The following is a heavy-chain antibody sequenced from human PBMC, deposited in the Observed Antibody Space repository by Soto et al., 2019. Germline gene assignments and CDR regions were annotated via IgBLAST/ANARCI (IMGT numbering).Heavy chain of an antibody. CDR3: AKQGTSSCYSGSDY. V-gene: IGHV3-23*01. CDR1: GFTFSSYA. D-gene: IGHD2-15*01. Sequence: EVQLLESGGGLAQPGGSLRLSCAASGFTFSSYAMSWVRQAPGRGLEWVSGVSGSGGSTYCADSVKGRFTISRDNSKNTLYLQMNSLRAEDTAVYYCAKQGTSSCYSGSDYWGQGTLVTVSS. J-gene: IGHJ4*02. CDR2: VSGSGGST.